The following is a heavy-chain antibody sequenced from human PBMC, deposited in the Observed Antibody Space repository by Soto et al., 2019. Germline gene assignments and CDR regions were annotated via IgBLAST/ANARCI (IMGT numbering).Heavy chain of an antibody. D-gene: IGHD6-13*01. CDR2: ISGSGRDT. CDR3: AKERLEEVGTFFEF. J-gene: IGHJ4*01. CDR1: GFTFSNYA. Sequence: GGSLRLSCEASGFTFSNYAMSWVRQAPGKGLEWVSGISGSGRDTYYADSVKGRLTISIDKAKNTLFLQMNSLRAEDAASYSCAKERLEEVGTFFEFWCQGILVTVSS. V-gene: IGHV3-23*01.